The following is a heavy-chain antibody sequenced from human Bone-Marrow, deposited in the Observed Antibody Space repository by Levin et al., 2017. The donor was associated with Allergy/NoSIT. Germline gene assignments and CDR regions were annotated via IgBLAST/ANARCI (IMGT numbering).Heavy chain of an antibody. CDR1: GFTFRSYG. V-gene: IGHV3-30*18. J-gene: IGHJ6*02. CDR2: VSYDGTQK. CDR3: AKEGRHLFYDMDV. Sequence: LSLTCAASGFTFRSYGIHWVRQAPGKGLEWVAVVSYDGTQKYYADSVQGRFTMSKDNSKGMAYMQMNSLRTEDTAVYYCAKEGRHLFYDMDVWGQGTTVSV. D-gene: IGHD1-1*01.